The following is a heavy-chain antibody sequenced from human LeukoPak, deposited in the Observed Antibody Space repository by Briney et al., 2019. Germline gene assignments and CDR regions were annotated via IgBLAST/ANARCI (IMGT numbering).Heavy chain of an antibody. CDR1: GGTFSSYA. V-gene: IGHV1-69*05. CDR3: ASGAGGYIYGSYYYYYMDV. D-gene: IGHD5-18*01. J-gene: IGHJ6*03. Sequence: ASVKVSCKASGGTFSSYAISWVRQAPGQGLEWMGGIIPIFGTANYAQKFQGRVTITTDESTSTAYMELSSLRSEDTAVYYCASGAGGYIYGSYYYYYMDVWGKGTTVTVSS. CDR2: IIPIFGTA.